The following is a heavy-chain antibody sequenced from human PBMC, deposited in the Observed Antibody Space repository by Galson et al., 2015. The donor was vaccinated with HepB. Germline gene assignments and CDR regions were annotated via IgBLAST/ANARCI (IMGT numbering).Heavy chain of an antibody. CDR2: IIPILGIA. CDR1: GGTFSSYA. V-gene: IGHV1-69*04. D-gene: IGHD1-26*01. J-gene: IGHJ4*02. CDR3: ARDPRWGGSYHFDY. Sequence: SVKVSCKASGGTFSSYAISWVRQAPGQGLEWMGRIIPILGIANYAQKFQGRVTITADKSTSTAYMELSSLRSEDTAVYYCARDPRWGGSYHFDYWGQGTLVTVSS.